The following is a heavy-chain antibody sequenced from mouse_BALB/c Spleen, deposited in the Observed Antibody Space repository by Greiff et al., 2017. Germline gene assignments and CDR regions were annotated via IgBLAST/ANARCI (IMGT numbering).Heavy chain of an antibody. V-gene: IGHV3-2*02. Sequence: EVQLQESGPGLVKPSQSLSLTCTVSGYSITSDYAWNWIRQFPGNKLEWMGYISYSGSTSYNPSLKSRTSITRDTSKNQFFLQLNSVTTEDTTTYYCARGSSYESFDVWGAGTTVTVSS. J-gene: IGHJ1*01. D-gene: IGHD1-1*01. CDR1: GYSITSDYA. CDR2: ISYSGST. CDR3: ARGSSYESFDV.